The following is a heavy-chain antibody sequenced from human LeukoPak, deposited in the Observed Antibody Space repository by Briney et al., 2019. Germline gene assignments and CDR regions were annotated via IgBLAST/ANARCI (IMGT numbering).Heavy chain of an antibody. CDR1: GYTFTSYG. D-gene: IGHD3-10*01. J-gene: IGHJ3*02. V-gene: IGHV1-18*01. CDR2: ISAYNGNT. CDR3: ARDSGPITMVRGVIITSDDAFDI. Sequence: ASVKVSCKASGYTFTSYGISWVRQAPGQGLEWMGWISAYNGNTNYAQKLQGRVTMTTDTSTSTAYMELRSLRSDDTAVYYCARDSGPITMVRGVIITSDDAFDIWGQGTMVTVSS.